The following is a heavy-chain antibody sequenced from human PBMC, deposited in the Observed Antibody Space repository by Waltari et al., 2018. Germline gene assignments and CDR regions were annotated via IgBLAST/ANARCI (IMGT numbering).Heavy chain of an antibody. J-gene: IGHJ5*02. Sequence: EVQLLESGGGLVQPGGSLRLSCAAYGFTFSSDAMSWVRQAPGKGLEWGSAMSGSGCSTYYADSVKGRFTISRDNSKNTRYLQMNSLRAEDTAVYYCAKDPSYHYDFCSGYSGWFDPWGPGTLVTVSS. CDR2: MSGSGCST. V-gene: IGHV3-23*01. CDR3: AKDPSYHYDFCSGYSGWFDP. CDR1: GFTFSSDA. D-gene: IGHD3-3*01.